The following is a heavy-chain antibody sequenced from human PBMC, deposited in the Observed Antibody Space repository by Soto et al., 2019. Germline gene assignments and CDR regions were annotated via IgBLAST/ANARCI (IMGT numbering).Heavy chain of an antibody. Sequence: EVQLVESGGGLIQPGGSLRLSCAASGFTVSSSNMNWVRQTPGKGLECVSVIYSGGSTYFADSVKGRFTISRDNSKNTLYLQMNSLRAEDTALYYCARVSPTATPVTYYYSGLDVWGQGTTVTVSS. V-gene: IGHV3-53*01. CDR1: GFTVSSSN. D-gene: IGHD5-18*01. CDR3: ARVSPTATPVTYYYSGLDV. J-gene: IGHJ6*02. CDR2: IYSGGST.